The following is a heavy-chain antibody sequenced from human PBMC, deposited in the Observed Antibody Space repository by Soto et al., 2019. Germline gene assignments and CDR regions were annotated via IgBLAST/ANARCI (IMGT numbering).Heavy chain of an antibody. CDR1: GFTFSSYW. V-gene: IGHV3-74*01. J-gene: IGHJ1*01. D-gene: IGHD6-19*01. CDR2: INSDGSST. Sequence: PGGSLRLSCAASGFTFSSYWMHWVRQAPGKGLVWVSPINSDGSSTSYAGSVKGRFTISRDNAKNTLYLQMNSLRAEDTAVYYCAKDPEEQWLAHFQHWGQGTLVTVSS. CDR3: AKDPEEQWLAHFQH.